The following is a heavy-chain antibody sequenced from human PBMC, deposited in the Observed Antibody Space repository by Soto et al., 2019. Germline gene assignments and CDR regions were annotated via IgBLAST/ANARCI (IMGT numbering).Heavy chain of an antibody. CDR1: GFTFSSYG. J-gene: IGHJ6*02. CDR2: ISYDGSNK. CDR3: AKVSLRFLDPRSYYYGMDV. D-gene: IGHD3-3*01. V-gene: IGHV3-30*18. Sequence: GSLRLSCAASGFTFSSYGMHWVRQAPGKGLEWVAVISYDGSNKYYADSVKGRFTISRDNSKNTLYLQMNSLRAEDTAVYYCAKVSLRFLDPRSYYYGMDVWGQGTTVTVSS.